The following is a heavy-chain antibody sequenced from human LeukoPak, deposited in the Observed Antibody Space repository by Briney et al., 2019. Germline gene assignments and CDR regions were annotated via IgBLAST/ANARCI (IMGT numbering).Heavy chain of an antibody. D-gene: IGHD3-10*01. CDR2: ISGSGGST. CDR3: AKASMVRGVMAYMDV. CDR1: GFTFSSYG. J-gene: IGHJ6*03. Sequence: GGSLRLSCAASGFTFSSYGMSWVRQAPGKGLEWVSAISGSGGSTYYADSVKGRFTISRDNSKNTLYLQMNSLRAEDTAVYYCAKASMVRGVMAYMDVWGKGTTVTISS. V-gene: IGHV3-23*01.